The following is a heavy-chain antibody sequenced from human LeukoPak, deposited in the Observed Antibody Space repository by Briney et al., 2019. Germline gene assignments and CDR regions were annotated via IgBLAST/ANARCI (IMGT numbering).Heavy chain of an antibody. V-gene: IGHV1-2*02. D-gene: IGHD1-1*01. J-gene: IGHJ6*03. CDR1: GYTFTDYF. Sequence: ASVKVSCKASGYTFTDYFMHWVRQAPGQGLEWMGWINPNTGGTNYAQKFQGRVTMTRDTSISTAYMDLSSLRSDDTALYYCARGGIAHYYYYMDVWGKGTTVTVSS. CDR3: ARGGIAHYYYYMDV. CDR2: INPNTGGT.